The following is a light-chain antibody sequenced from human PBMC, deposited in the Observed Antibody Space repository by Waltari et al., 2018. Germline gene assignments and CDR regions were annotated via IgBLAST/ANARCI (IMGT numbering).Light chain of an antibody. V-gene: IGLV2-14*01. Sequence: QSALTQPASVSGSPGQSITISCTGTNRDVGTYDYVSCYQQYPGNAPKLLIYEVNNGPSGVSSRFSGAKSGNTASLTISGLQADDEADYYCSSYRSTSTLYVFGTGTKVTVL. J-gene: IGLJ1*01. CDR3: SSYRSTSTLYV. CDR2: EVN. CDR1: NRDVGTYDY.